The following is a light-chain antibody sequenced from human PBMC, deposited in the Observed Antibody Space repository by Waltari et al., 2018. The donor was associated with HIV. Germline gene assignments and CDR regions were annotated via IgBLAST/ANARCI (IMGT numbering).Light chain of an antibody. V-gene: IGKV3-15*01. J-gene: IGKJ5*01. Sequence: EIVMTQSPATLSVSPGERVTLSCRASQNVNSYLGWFQQKPGQAPRLLIYDASSRATDTPVRFSASGSGTVFSLTISSLRSEDFAFYYCQQYHQWPFTFGRGTRLEIK. CDR2: DAS. CDR1: QNVNSY. CDR3: QQYHQWPFT.